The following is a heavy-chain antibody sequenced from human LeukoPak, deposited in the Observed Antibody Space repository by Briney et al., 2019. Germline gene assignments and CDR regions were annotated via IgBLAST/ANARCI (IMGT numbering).Heavy chain of an antibody. J-gene: IGHJ4*02. Sequence: GGSLRLSCAASGFTVSSSSMNWVRLGPRKGLEWVSVIYSGGSTYYADSVKGRFTISRDNSKNTLYLQMNSLRAEDTAVYYCARTLSSPFYSSTFDYWGQGTLVTVSS. D-gene: IGHD6-19*01. V-gene: IGHV3-66*01. CDR2: IYSGGST. CDR1: GFTVSSSS. CDR3: ARTLSSPFYSSTFDY.